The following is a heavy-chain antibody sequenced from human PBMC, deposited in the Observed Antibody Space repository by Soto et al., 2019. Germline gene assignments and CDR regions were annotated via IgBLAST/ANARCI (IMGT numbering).Heavy chain of an antibody. V-gene: IGHV1-8*01. D-gene: IGHD2-21*01. CDR2: MNPDTGGT. CDR1: GYTFITYD. CDR3: TRDQALLNKY. Sequence: QVQLVQSGAEVKKPGASVKVSCKASGYTFITYDINWVRQAPGQGLEWMGWMNPDTGGTGYAQRFKGSIIMTRNTSISTAYLELSSLTSADTAVYFCTRDQALLNKYWGQGTQVTVSS. J-gene: IGHJ1*01.